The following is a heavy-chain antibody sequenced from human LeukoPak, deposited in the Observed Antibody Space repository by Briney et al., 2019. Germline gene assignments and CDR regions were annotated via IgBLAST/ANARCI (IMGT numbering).Heavy chain of an antibody. CDR2: IWYDGSNK. V-gene: IGHV3-33*06. J-gene: IGHJ5*02. D-gene: IGHD4-11*01. CDR1: GFTFSSYG. CDR3: AKDPDYSNYGWFDP. Sequence: PGGSLRLSCAASGFTFSSYGMHWVRQAPGKGLEGVAVIWYDGSNKYYADSVKGRFTISRDNSKNTLYLQMNSLRAEDTAVYYCAKDPDYSNYGWFDPGGQGTLVTVS.